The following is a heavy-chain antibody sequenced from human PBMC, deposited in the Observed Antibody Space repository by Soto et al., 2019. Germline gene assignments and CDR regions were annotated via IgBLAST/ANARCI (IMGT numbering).Heavy chain of an antibody. CDR2: IYTSGGT. J-gene: IGHJ2*01. Sequence: QVQLQESGPGLVKPSETLSLTCTVSGGSISSYYWSWIRQPAGKGLEWIGRIYTSGGTNYKPSLHSRVTRSVDTSKNQFSLKLSSLTAADPAVYYCARDRIRYFYLWGRGTLVTVSS. CDR1: GGSISSYY. V-gene: IGHV4-4*07. CDR3: ARDRIRYFYL.